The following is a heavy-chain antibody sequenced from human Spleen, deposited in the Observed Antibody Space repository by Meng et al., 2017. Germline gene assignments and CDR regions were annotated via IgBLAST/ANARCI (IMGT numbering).Heavy chain of an antibody. J-gene: IGHJ4*02. V-gene: IGHV1-3*01. CDR2: INAGNGNT. CDR1: GYTFTSYA. CDR3: ATRGNPYLDR. Sequence: ASVKVSCKASGYTFTSYAMHWVRQAPGQRLEWMGWINAGNGNTKYSQKFQGRVTITRDTSTSTGYMELRSLTSDDTAVYYCATRGNPYLDRWGQGTLVTVSS.